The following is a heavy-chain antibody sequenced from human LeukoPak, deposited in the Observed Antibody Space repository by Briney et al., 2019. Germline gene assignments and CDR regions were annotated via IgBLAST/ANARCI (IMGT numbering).Heavy chain of an antibody. D-gene: IGHD6-19*01. V-gene: IGHV1-2*02. CDR1: GYTFTGYY. CDR3: ARDLPAVDGFHY. Sequence: GASVKVSFMASGYTFTGYYMHWVRQAPGQGLEWMGWINPNSGGTNYAQKFQGRVTMTRDTSISTAYMELSRLRSDDTAVYYCARDLPAVDGFHYWGQGTVVTLSS. J-gene: IGHJ4*02. CDR2: INPNSGGT.